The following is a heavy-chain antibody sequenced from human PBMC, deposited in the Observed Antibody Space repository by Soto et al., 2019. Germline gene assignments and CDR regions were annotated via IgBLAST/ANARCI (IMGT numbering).Heavy chain of an antibody. D-gene: IGHD3-16*01. CDR3: ARVIMITFGTNNWFDP. CDR2: IYYSGST. Sequence: SETLSLTCTVSGGSISSYYWSWIRQPPGKGLEWIGYIYYSGSTNYNPSLKSRVTISVDTSKNQFSLKLSSVTAADTAVYYCARVIMITFGTNNWFDPWGQGTLVTVS. J-gene: IGHJ5*02. V-gene: IGHV4-59*01. CDR1: GGSISSYY.